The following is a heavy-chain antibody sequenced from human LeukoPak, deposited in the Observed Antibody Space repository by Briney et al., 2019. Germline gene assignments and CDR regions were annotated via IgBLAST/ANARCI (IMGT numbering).Heavy chain of an antibody. V-gene: IGHV1-2*02. CDR1: GYTFTGYY. Sequence: GASVKVSCKASGYTFTGYYMHWVRQAPGQGLEWMGWINPNSGGTNYAQKFQGRVTMTRDTSISTAYMELSRLRSDDTAVYYCARDLRLITMVRGAPGYWGQGTPVTVSS. D-gene: IGHD3-10*01. CDR3: ARDLRLITMVRGAPGY. CDR2: INPNSGGT. J-gene: IGHJ4*02.